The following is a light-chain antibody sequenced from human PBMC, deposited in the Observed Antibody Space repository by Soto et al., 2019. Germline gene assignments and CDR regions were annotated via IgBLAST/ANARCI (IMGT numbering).Light chain of an antibody. CDR3: QQYGSSPRT. V-gene: IGKV3-20*01. CDR1: QSVSSSY. CDR2: GAS. Sequence: EIVLTQSPGTLSLSPGERATLSCRASQSVSSSYLAWYQQKPGQAPRLLIYGASSRATGIPDRFGGSGAGTDFTFTISRLGAEDFAEYYCQQYGSSPRTFGQGTKVEIK. J-gene: IGKJ1*01.